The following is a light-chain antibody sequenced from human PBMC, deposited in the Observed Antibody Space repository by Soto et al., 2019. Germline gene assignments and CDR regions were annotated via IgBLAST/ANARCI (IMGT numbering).Light chain of an antibody. V-gene: IGLV2-14*01. CDR1: SNDVGGYTY. CDR2: EVS. CDR3: SSYTSSRTLGRV. J-gene: IGLJ1*01. Sequence: QSALTQPASVSGSPGQSITISCTGTSNDVGGYTYVSWYQQHPGKAPKLMIYEVSDRPSGVSNRFSGSKSGNTASLTISGLQAEDEADYYGSSYTSSRTLGRVFGTGTKLTVL.